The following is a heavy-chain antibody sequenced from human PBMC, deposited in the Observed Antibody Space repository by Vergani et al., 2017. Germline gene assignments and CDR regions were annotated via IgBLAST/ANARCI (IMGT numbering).Heavy chain of an antibody. J-gene: IGHJ3*02. CDR1: GFSVSSNS. V-gene: IGHV3-53*01. D-gene: IGHD3-9*01. CDR3: ATTRYGGAFDI. CDR2: LYSGSST. Sequence: VQLVESGGGLVKPGGSLRLSCVASGFSVSSNSMSWVRQAPGNGLEWVSVLYSGSSTYYADSVKGRFTISTDNSKNTLYLQMNSLRAEDTAVYYCATTRYGGAFDIWGQGTMVTVSS.